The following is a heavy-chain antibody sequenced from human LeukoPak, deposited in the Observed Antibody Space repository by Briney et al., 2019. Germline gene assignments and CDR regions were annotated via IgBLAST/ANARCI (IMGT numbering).Heavy chain of an antibody. V-gene: IGHV4-59*01. CDR3: AGGGEGSGWSGVYGY. Sequence: SQTLSLTCTVSGGSISSYYWSWIRQPPGKGLEWIGYIYYSGSTNYNPSLKSRVTISVDTSKNQFSLKLSSVTAADTAVYYCAGGGEGSGWSGVYGYWGQGTLVTVSS. CDR1: GGSISSYY. J-gene: IGHJ4*02. CDR2: IYYSGST. D-gene: IGHD6-19*01.